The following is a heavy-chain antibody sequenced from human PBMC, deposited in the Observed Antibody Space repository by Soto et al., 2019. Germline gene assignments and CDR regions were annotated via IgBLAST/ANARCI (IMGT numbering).Heavy chain of an antibody. CDR1: GGSISSGGYS. Sequence: QLQLQESGSGLVKPSQTLSLTCAVSGGSISSGGYSWSWIRQPPGKGLEWIAYIYHSGSTYYSPSLRSRVTISLDRSKNQFSLKLSSVTAADTAVYYCARVYVNWFDPWGQGTLVTVSS. CDR2: IYHSGST. CDR3: ARVYVNWFDP. J-gene: IGHJ5*02. D-gene: IGHD2-8*01. V-gene: IGHV4-30-2*01.